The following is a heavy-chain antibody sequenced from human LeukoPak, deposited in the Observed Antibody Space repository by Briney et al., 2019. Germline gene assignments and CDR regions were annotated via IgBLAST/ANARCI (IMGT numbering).Heavy chain of an antibody. D-gene: IGHD3-22*01. Sequence: PSETLSLTCTVSGGSISSYYWSWIRQPPGKGLEWIGYIYYSGSTNYNPSLKSRVTISVDTSKNRFSLKLSSVTAADTAVYYCARYYYDSSGYQGFYYYYGMDVWGQGTTVTVSS. V-gene: IGHV4-59*08. CDR2: IYYSGST. J-gene: IGHJ6*02. CDR1: GGSISSYY. CDR3: ARYYYDSSGYQGFYYYYGMDV.